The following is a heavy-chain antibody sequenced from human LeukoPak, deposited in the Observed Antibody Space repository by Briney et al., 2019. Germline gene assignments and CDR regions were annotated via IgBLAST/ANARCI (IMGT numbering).Heavy chain of an antibody. CDR1: GYTFTSYG. CDR2: ISAYNGNT. Sequence: ASVKVSCKASGYTFTSYGISWVRQAPGQGLEWMGWISAYNGNTNYAQKLQGRVTMTTDTSTSTAYMELRSLRSDDTAVYYCARASFCSGGSCYCEYWGQGTLVTVSS. J-gene: IGHJ4*02. V-gene: IGHV1-18*01. CDR3: ARASFCSGGSCYCEY. D-gene: IGHD2-15*01.